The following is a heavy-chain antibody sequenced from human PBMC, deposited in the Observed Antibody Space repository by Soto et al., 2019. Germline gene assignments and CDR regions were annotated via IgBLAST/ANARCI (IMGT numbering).Heavy chain of an antibody. Sequence: QVQLQQWGAGLLKPSETLSLTCAVYGGAFSGYYWTWIRQPPGKGLEWIGEINHSGSTNYNPSLKSRVTISVDTSKNHFSLKLSSVTAADTAVYYCARGYGSNFDYWGQGTLVTVSS. CDR2: INHSGST. CDR1: GGAFSGYY. D-gene: IGHD6-19*01. V-gene: IGHV4-34*01. CDR3: ARGYGSNFDY. J-gene: IGHJ4*02.